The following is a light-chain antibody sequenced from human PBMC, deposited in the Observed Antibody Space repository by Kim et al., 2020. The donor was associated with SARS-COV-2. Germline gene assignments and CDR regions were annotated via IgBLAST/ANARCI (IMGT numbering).Light chain of an antibody. V-gene: IGLV1-44*01. Sequence: QSVLTQPPSASGTPGQRVTISCSGSSSNIGSNTVNWYQQLPGTAPKLLIYSNNQRPSGVPDRFSGSKSGTSASLAISGLHSGDESDYYCAAWDDSLNGRWVFGGGTQLTVL. CDR2: SNN. J-gene: IGLJ3*02. CDR3: AAWDDSLNGRWV. CDR1: SSNIGSNT.